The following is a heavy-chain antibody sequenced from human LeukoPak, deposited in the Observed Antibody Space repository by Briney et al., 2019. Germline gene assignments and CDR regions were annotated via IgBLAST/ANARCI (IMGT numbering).Heavy chain of an antibody. CDR2: IKVDGSEK. D-gene: IGHD2-21*01. V-gene: IGHV3-7*01. CDR1: GFTFSDYW. CDR3: VRDATRGGDLDH. J-gene: IGHJ5*02. Sequence: GGSLRLSCAASGFTFSDYWMMWVRRAPGKGLEWVAQIKVDGSEKYYVDSVRGRFTISRDNAKNSLDLQMNTLRVEDTAVYYCVRDATRGGDLDHWGQGTLVTVSS.